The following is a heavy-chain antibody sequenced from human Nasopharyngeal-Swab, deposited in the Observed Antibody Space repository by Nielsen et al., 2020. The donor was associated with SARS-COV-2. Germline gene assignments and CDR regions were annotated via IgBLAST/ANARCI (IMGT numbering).Heavy chain of an antibody. CDR3: ATSLGGHDDWNFDL. D-gene: IGHD1-1*01. V-gene: IGHV3-30*03. CDR1: GFTFSSYG. Sequence: GESLKISCAASGFTFSSYGMHWVRQAPGKGLEWVAVISYDGSNKYYADSVKGRFTISRDNSKNTLYLQMNSLRAEDTAVYYCATSLGGHDDWNFDLWGRGTLVTVSS. J-gene: IGHJ2*01. CDR2: ISYDGSNK.